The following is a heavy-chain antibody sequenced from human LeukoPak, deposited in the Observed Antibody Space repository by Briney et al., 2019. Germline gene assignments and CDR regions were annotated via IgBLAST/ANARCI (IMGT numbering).Heavy chain of an antibody. CDR3: AKCGNSGCHLIDY. D-gene: IGHD5-12*01. CDR1: GFTFNIYS. J-gene: IGHJ4*02. V-gene: IGHV3-23*01. Sequence: PGGSLRLSCAASGFTFNIYSMNWVRQAPGKGLEWVSAISGRTGATYYADSEKGRFTISRDNSKSTLYLQMDSLRAEDTAVYYCAKCGNSGCHLIDYWGQGALVTASS. CDR2: ISGRTGAT.